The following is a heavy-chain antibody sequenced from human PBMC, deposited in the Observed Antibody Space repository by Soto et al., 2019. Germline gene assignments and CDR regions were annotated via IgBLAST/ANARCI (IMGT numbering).Heavy chain of an antibody. V-gene: IGHV4-61*01. D-gene: IGHD3-10*01. CDR2: IYYSGST. Sequence: QVQLQESGPGLVKPSETLSLTCTVSGGSVSSGSYYWSWIRQPPGKGLEWIGYIYYSGSTNYNPSLQSRVTISVHTSRSPFALKLSSVTAADTVVDDCARDPGVWFGELSFDYRCQGTLVTVSS. CDR1: GGSVSSGSYY. CDR3: ARDPGVWFGELSFDY. J-gene: IGHJ4*02.